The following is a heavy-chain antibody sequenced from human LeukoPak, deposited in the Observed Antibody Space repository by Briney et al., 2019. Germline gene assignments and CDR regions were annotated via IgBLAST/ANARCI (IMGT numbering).Heavy chain of an antibody. Sequence: SETLSLTCAVYGGSFSGYYWSWIRQPPGKGLEWIGEINHSGSTNYNPSLKSRVTISVDTSKNQSSLMLRSVIAADTAVVYCARGIRDYVWGSYRFQHWGQGTLVTVSS. CDR3: ARGIRDYVWGSYRFQH. CDR1: GGSFSGYY. D-gene: IGHD3-16*02. V-gene: IGHV4-34*01. J-gene: IGHJ1*01. CDR2: INHSGST.